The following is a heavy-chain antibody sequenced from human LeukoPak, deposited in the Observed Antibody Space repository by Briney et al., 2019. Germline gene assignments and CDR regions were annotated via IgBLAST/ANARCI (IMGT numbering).Heavy chain of an antibody. Sequence: ASVKVSCKASRYTFTTYDINWVRQATGQGLEWMGWLNPNSGNTGYAQKFQGRVTITRNTSINTAYMELSSLRSDDTAVYYCARVQETYDILTGFFSPPGYWGQGTLVTVSS. V-gene: IGHV1-8*03. J-gene: IGHJ4*02. CDR2: LNPNSGNT. CDR3: ARVQETYDILTGFFSPPGY. CDR1: RYTFTTYD. D-gene: IGHD3-9*01.